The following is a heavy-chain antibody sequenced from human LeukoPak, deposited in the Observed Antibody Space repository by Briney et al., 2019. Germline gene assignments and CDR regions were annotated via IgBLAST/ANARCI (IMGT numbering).Heavy chain of an antibody. CDR2: ISSSSSYI. J-gene: IGHJ4*02. CDR1: GFTFSSYS. D-gene: IGHD3-10*01. V-gene: IGHV3-21*01. CDR3: AREELYYGSGSRIDY. Sequence: GGSLRLSCAASGFTFSSYSMNWVRQAPGKGLEWVSSISSSSSYIYYADSVKGRFTISRDNAKNSLYLQMNSLRAEDTAVYYCAREELYYGSGSRIDYWGQGTLVTVSS.